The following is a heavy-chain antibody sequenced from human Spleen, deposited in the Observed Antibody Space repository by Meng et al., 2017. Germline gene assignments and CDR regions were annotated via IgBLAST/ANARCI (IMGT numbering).Heavy chain of an antibody. CDR1: GDSISSFY. CDR2: ISYSGSF. V-gene: IGHV4-59*01. CDR3: ASDTTYYFGSGIRPDVFDI. D-gene: IGHD3-10*01. J-gene: IGHJ3*02. Sequence: SETLSLTCSVSGDSISSFYWSWIRQPPGKGLEWIGYISYSGSFNYSPSLKSRVSISVDTSKTQFALKLSSVTAADTAVYYCASDTTYYFGSGIRPDVFDIWGQGTMVTVSS.